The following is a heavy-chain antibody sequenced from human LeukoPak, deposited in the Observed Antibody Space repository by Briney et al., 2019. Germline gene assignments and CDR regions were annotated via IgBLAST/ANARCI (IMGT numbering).Heavy chain of an antibody. Sequence: GGSLRLSCAASGFTFDEFATHWVRQAPGKGLEWVSGISYNSGSVAYADSVKGRFTISRDNAKNSLYLQMNSLRPEDTALYYCAKDTRDYYYYMDVWGTGTTVTVSS. V-gene: IGHV3-9*01. CDR2: ISYNSGSV. J-gene: IGHJ6*03. CDR1: GFTFDEFA. CDR3: AKDTRDYYYYMDV.